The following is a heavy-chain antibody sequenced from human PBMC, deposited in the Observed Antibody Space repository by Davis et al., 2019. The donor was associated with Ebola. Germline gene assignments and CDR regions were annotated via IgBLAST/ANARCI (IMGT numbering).Heavy chain of an antibody. V-gene: IGHV5-10-1*01. CDR3: ARQDY. Sequence: GESLKISCKISGYIFTTYWLNWVRQVPGKGLQWMGMIDPADLQINYSPTFQDHVTISIDKSIGTAYLEWSSLRASDSAIYFCARQDYWGQGTLVTVSA. J-gene: IGHJ4*02. CDR2: IDPADLQI. CDR1: GYIFTTYW.